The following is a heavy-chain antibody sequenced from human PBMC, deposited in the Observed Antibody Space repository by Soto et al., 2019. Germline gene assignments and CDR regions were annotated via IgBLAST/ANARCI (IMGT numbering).Heavy chain of an antibody. V-gene: IGHV1-18*01. J-gene: IGHJ6*02. D-gene: IGHD3-10*01. CDR2: ISAYNGNT. CDR3: ARTTMVRGVMAPYYYYYGMDV. Sequence: ASVKVSCKASGYTFTSYGISWVRQAPGQGLEWMGWISAYNGNTNYAQKLQGRVTMTTDTSTSTAYMELRSLRSDDTAVYYCARTTMVRGVMAPYYYYYGMDVWGQGTTVTVSS. CDR1: GYTFTSYG.